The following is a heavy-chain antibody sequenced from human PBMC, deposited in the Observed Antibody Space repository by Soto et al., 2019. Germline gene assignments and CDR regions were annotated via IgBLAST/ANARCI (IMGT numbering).Heavy chain of an antibody. CDR3: ARRAWDSYYAIDV. CDR1: GFTYTDFA. J-gene: IGHJ6*02. Sequence: VRLVESGGGEVQPGRSLRLSCAASGFTYTDFALHWVRQAPGKGLEWVAIISYDGSDKYYADSVKGRFAISRDNPKNTLYLEMNSLRPEDTAVYFCARRAWDSYYAIDVWGQGTTVTVFS. V-gene: IGHV3-30*09. CDR2: ISYDGSDK. D-gene: IGHD3-22*01.